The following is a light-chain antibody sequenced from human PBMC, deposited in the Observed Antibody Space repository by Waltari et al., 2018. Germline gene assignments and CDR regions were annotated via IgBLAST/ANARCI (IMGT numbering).Light chain of an antibody. CDR3: LLYDGSDQV. Sequence: QTVVTQERSLTVSPGGAVTLTCASSAGPVTSGNYPNWIQQKPGQVPRSLIHSTTNRHSWTPARFSGSLLGGKAALTLSGVQPEDEAEYYCLLYDGSDQVFGGGTKLTVL. CDR2: STT. CDR1: AGPVTSGNY. J-gene: IGLJ3*02. V-gene: IGLV7-43*01.